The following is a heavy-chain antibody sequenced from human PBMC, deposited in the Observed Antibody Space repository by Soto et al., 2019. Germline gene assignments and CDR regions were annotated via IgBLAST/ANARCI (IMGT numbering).Heavy chain of an antibody. CDR2: INHSGST. D-gene: IGHD6-6*01. Sequence: PSETLSLTCAVYGGSFSGYYWSWIRQPPGKGLEWIGEINHSGSTNYNPSLKSRVTISVDTSKNQFSLKLSSVTAADTAVYYCARESDSCSSEPNWFDPWGQGTLVTVSS. V-gene: IGHV4-34*01. J-gene: IGHJ5*02. CDR1: GGSFSGYY. CDR3: ARESDSCSSEPNWFDP.